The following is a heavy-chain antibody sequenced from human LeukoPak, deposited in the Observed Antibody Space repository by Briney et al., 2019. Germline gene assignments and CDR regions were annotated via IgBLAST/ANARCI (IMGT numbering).Heavy chain of an antibody. V-gene: IGHV3-11*04. Sequence: PGGPLRLSCAASGFTFSDYYMSWIRQAPGKGLEWVSYISSSGSTIYYANSLKGRFTISRDNAKNSLYLQMNSLRVEDTAVYYCARGRDGYTLIDAFDIWGQGTMVTVSS. CDR3: ARGRDGYTLIDAFDI. CDR2: ISSSGSTI. D-gene: IGHD5-24*01. CDR1: GFTFSDYY. J-gene: IGHJ3*02.